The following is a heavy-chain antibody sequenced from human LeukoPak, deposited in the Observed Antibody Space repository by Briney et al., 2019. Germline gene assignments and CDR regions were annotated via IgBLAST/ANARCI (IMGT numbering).Heavy chain of an antibody. CDR1: GFTFSSYS. D-gene: IGHD4-17*01. J-gene: IGHJ4*02. Sequence: GGSLRLSCAASGFTFSSYSMNWVRQAPGKGLEWVSSISSSSSSYIYYADSVKGRFTISRDNAKNSLYLKMNSLRAEDTAVYYCASLPYRDGDYEGDYWGQGTLVTVSS. V-gene: IGHV3-21*01. CDR2: ISSSSSSYI. CDR3: ASLPYRDGDYEGDY.